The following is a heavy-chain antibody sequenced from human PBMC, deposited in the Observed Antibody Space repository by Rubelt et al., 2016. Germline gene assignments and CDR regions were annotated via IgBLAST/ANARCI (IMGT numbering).Heavy chain of an antibody. CDR1: GFTVSSNY. V-gene: IGHV3-53*01. CDR3: ARVGALRYDFWSGYSFDY. D-gene: IGHD3-3*01. CDR2: IYSGGST. J-gene: IGHJ4*02. Sequence: EVQLVESGGGLVQPGGSLRLSCAASGFTVSSNYMSWVRQAPGKGLEWVSVIYSGGSTYYADSVEGRFTISRDNSKNTLYLQMNSLRAEDTAVYYCARVGALRYDFWSGYSFDYWGQGTLVTVSS.